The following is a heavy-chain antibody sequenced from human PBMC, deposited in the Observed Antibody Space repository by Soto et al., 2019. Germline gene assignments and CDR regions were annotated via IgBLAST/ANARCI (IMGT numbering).Heavy chain of an antibody. Sequence: QVQLVQSGAEVKKPGSSVKVSCKASGGTFSSYAISWVRQAPGQGLEWMGGIIPIFGAANYAQNFHGRVTITADKSTSTAYMELSSLRSEDTAVYYCARGGGAASDKDDAFDIWGQGTMVTVSS. V-gene: IGHV1-69*06. D-gene: IGHD6-13*01. J-gene: IGHJ3*02. CDR1: GGTFSSYA. CDR3: ARGGGAASDKDDAFDI. CDR2: IIPIFGAA.